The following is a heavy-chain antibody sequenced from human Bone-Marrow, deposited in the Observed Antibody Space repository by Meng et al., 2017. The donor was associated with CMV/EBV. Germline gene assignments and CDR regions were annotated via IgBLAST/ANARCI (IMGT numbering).Heavy chain of an antibody. D-gene: IGHD2-2*01. Sequence: ASVKVSRKDSGYTFTGYYMHWVRQAPGQGLEWMGWINPNSGGTNYAQKFQGRVTMTRDTSIRTAYMELSRLRYDDTAVYYCARDPIVVVPAAAVYGMDVWGQGTTVTVSS. CDR1: GYTFTGYY. J-gene: IGHJ6*02. V-gene: IGHV1-2*02. CDR2: INPNSGGT. CDR3: ARDPIVVVPAAAVYGMDV.